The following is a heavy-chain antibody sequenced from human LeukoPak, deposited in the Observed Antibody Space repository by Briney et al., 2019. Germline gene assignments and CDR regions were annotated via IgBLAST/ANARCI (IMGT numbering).Heavy chain of an antibody. CDR2: IYYNGST. V-gene: IGHV4-39*07. Sequence: SETLSLTCTVSGGSISSSSYYWGWIRQPPGKGLEWIGSIYYNGSTYYNPSLKSRVTISVDTSKNQFSLKLSSVTAADTAVYYCARERLDTATSDYWGQGTLVAVSS. CDR3: ARERLDTATSDY. D-gene: IGHD5-18*01. J-gene: IGHJ4*02. CDR1: GGSISSSSYY.